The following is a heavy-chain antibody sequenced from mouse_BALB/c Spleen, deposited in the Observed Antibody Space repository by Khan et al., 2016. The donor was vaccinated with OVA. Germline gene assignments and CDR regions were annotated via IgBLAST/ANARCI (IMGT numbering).Heavy chain of an antibody. V-gene: IGHV1-5*01. D-gene: IGHD1-1*01. CDR1: GYSFTSYW. CDR2: IFPGNRDT. CDR3: TRSYDWCFDV. J-gene: IGHJ1*01. Sequence: EVQLQQSGTVLARPGASVKMSCKASGYSFTSYWMHWITQRPGQGLAWIGAIFPGNRDTTYNQKFKGKAKLTAVTSASTAYMELSSLTNEDSAVYYCTRSYDWCFDVWGAGTTVTVSS.